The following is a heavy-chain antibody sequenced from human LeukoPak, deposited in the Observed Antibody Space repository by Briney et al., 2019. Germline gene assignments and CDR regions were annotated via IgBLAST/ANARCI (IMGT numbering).Heavy chain of an antibody. Sequence: SETLSLTCAVYGGSFSGYYWSWIRQPPGKGLEWIGEINHSGSTNYNPSLKSRVTISVDTSKNQFSLKLSSVTAADTAVYYCARHYDDFWSGYYHIDYWGQGTLVTVSS. V-gene: IGHV4-34*01. CDR2: INHSGST. CDR1: GGSFSGYY. D-gene: IGHD3-3*01. J-gene: IGHJ4*02. CDR3: ARHYDDFWSGYYHIDY.